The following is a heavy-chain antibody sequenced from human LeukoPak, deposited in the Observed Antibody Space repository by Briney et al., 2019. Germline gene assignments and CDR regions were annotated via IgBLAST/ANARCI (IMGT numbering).Heavy chain of an antibody. CDR2: IRSDGSNK. J-gene: IGHJ5*02. CDR3: ARAVRYYGSGSTNWFDP. D-gene: IGHD3-10*01. CDR1: GFTFSSYE. Sequence: GGSLRLSCAASGFTFSSYEMNWVRQAPGKGLEWMAFIRSDGSNKYYADSVKGRFTISRDNSKNTLYLQMNSLRAEDTAVYYCARAVRYYGSGSTNWFDPWGQGTLVTVSS. V-gene: IGHV3-30*02.